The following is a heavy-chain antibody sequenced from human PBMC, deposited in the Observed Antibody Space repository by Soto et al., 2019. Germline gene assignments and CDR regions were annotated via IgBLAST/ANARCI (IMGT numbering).Heavy chain of an antibody. CDR2: IYYSGST. CDR3: ARHEGSCSGGSCPNWFDP. D-gene: IGHD2-15*01. J-gene: IGHJ5*02. Sequence: PSETLSLTCSLSGSSISSSSYYWGWIRQPPGKGLEWIGSIYYSGSTYYNPSLKSRVTISVDTSKNQFSLKLSSVTAADTAVYYCARHEGSCSGGSCPNWFDPWGQGTLVTVSS. CDR1: GSSISSSSYY. V-gene: IGHV4-39*01.